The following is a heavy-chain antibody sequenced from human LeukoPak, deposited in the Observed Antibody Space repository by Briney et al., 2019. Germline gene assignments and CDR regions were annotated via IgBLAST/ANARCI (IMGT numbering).Heavy chain of an antibody. J-gene: IGHJ4*02. CDR2: ISPSADYT. CDR1: GYTFSSYY. D-gene: IGHD6-19*01. Sequence: ASVKVSCKASGYTFSSYYMHWVRQAPGQGLEWMGIISPSADYTRYAQKLQGRVSMTLDTSTSTAYMELNSLESEDTAMYYCARDNSGWSVDYWGQGTLVTVTS. V-gene: IGHV1-46*04. CDR3: ARDNSGWSVDY.